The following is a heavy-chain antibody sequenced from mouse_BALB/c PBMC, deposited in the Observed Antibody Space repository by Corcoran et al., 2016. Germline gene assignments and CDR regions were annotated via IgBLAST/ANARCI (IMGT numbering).Heavy chain of an antibody. J-gene: IGHJ2*01. Sequence: QVQLQQSGPELVKPGASVKMSCKASGYTFTDSVIGWVKQRTGQGLEWIGEIYPGSGSTHYNEKFKGKATLTADKSSNTAYMQLSSLTSEDSAVYFCASPYYVDYWGQGTTLTVSS. CDR3: ASPYYVDY. V-gene: IGHV1-81*01. CDR1: GYTFTDSV. CDR2: IYPGSGST.